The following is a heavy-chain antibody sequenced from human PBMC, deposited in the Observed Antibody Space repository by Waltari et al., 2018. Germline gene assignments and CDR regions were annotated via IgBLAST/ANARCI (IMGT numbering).Heavy chain of an antibody. D-gene: IGHD4-17*01. J-gene: IGHJ6*03. CDR2: ISHTGNT. CDR1: GGSMSNFY. CDR3: ARGDGDLDYDYYYMDV. Sequence: VQLQESGPGLVKPSETLSLTCPVSGGSMSNFYWSWIRQPPGKGPEWIGYISHTGNTNYNPPLKGRVIISVDTSKKQFSLKVSSLTAADTAVYYCARGDGDLDYDYYYMDVWGKGTTVTVSS. V-gene: IGHV4-59*13.